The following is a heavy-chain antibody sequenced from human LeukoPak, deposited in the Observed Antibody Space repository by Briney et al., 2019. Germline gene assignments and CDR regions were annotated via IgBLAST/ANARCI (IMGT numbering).Heavy chain of an antibody. D-gene: IGHD3-22*01. CDR3: VRGFHDSSAYCLFDY. J-gene: IGHJ4*02. Sequence: GGSLRLSCAASGFTFSSYWMHWVRQAPGKGLVWVSRINNDGSSTTYADSVKGRFTFSRDNAKNTLYLQMNSLRVEDTAMYYCVRGFHDSSAYCLFDYWGQGALVTVSS. V-gene: IGHV3-74*01. CDR1: GFTFSSYW. CDR2: INNDGSST.